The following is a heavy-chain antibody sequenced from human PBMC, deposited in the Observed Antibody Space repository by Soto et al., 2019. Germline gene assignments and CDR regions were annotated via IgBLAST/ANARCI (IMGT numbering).Heavy chain of an antibody. CDR1: GFTFSNAW. J-gene: IGHJ4*02. CDR2: IKSKTDGGTT. V-gene: IGHV3-15*07. D-gene: IGHD5-18*01. Sequence: PGGSLGLSCAASGFTFSNAWMNWVRQAPGKGLEWVGRIKSKTDGGTTDYAAPVKGRFTISRDDSKNTLYLQMNSLKTEDTAVYYCTTDLYSYGIRWTDDYWGQGTLVTVSS. CDR3: TTDLYSYGIRWTDDY.